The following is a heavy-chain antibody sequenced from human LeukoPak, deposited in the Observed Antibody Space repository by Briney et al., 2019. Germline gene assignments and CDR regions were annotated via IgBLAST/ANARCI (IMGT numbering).Heavy chain of an antibody. V-gene: IGHV3-64*01. J-gene: IGHJ3*02. Sequence: GGPLRLSCAASGFTFSSYAMHWVRQAPGKGLEYVSAINSNGCSTYYANSVKGRFTISRDNSKNTLYLQMGSLRAEDMAVYYCARVGSWDAFDIWGQGTVVTVSS. CDR3: ARVGSWDAFDI. CDR2: INSNGCST. D-gene: IGHD1-26*01. CDR1: GFTFSSYA.